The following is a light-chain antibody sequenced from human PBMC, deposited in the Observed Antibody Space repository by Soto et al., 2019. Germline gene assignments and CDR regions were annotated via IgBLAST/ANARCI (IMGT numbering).Light chain of an antibody. J-gene: IGLJ2*01. CDR3: SSYVNYNTFVI. CDR1: SRDVGGYNY. CDR2: EVS. Sequence: QSALTQPASVSGSPGQSITISCTGNSRDVGGYNYVSWHQQHPGKAPKVIITEVSNRPSGVSNRFSGSKSGNTASLTISGLQAEDEADYYCSSYVNYNTFVIFGGGTQLTVL. V-gene: IGLV2-14*01.